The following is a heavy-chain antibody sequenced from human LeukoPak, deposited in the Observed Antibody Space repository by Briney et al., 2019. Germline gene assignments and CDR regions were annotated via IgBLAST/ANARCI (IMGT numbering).Heavy chain of an antibody. D-gene: IGHD2-21*02. CDR1: GGSITTYF. Sequence: AETLSLTCTVSGGSITTYFWSWIRQAPGKGLEWIGFINYNGSTNSNPALKSRLTMSIDTSRNHFSLKLSSVTAADTAVYYCARGLYCGGDCYPDGFDIWDQGTMVTVSS. J-gene: IGHJ3*02. CDR3: ARGLYCGGDCYPDGFDI. CDR2: INYNGST. V-gene: IGHV4-59*01.